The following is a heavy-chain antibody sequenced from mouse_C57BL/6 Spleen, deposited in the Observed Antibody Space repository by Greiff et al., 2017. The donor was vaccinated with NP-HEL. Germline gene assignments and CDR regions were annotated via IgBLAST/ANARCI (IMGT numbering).Heavy chain of an antibody. J-gene: IGHJ4*01. CDR3: ARKQGSNSYYYAMDY. CDR2: IWTGGGT. V-gene: IGHV2-9-1*01. D-gene: IGHD2-5*01. CDR1: GFSLTSYA. Sequence: VHLVESGPGLVAPSQSLSITCTVSGFSLTSYAISWVRQPPGKGLEWLGVIWTGGGTNYNSALKSRLSISKDNSKSQVFLKMNSLQTDDTDRYYCARKQGSNSYYYAMDYWGQGTSVTVSS.